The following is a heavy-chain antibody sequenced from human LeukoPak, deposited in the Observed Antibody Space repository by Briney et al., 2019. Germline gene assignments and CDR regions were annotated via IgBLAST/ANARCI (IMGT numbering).Heavy chain of an antibody. CDR1: GFTFSRYW. CDR3: ARDRFDPWYSSSWHYGMDV. V-gene: IGHV3-7*01. J-gene: IGHJ6*02. Sequence: GGSLTLACAAYGFTFSRYWMSWVRQAPGKGLEWVANIKQDESKTYYVGSVKGRFPISRDNAKNSLYLQKNSLRAEDTAVYYCARDRFDPWYSSSWHYGMDVWGQGTTVTVSS. D-gene: IGHD6-13*01. CDR2: IKQDESKT.